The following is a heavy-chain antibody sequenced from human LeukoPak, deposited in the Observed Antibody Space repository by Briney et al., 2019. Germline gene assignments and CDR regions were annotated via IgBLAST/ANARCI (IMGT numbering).Heavy chain of an antibody. CDR3: AKVWSGTRGYFDY. D-gene: IGHD3-3*01. V-gene: IGHV3-43*02. CDR1: GFTFDDYA. Sequence: GGSLRLSCAASGFTFDDYAMHWVRQAPGKGLEWVSLISGDGDSTYYADSVWGRFTISRDNSKNSLYLQMNSLRTEDTALYYCAKVWSGTRGYFDYWGQGTLVTVPS. J-gene: IGHJ4*02. CDR2: ISGDGDST.